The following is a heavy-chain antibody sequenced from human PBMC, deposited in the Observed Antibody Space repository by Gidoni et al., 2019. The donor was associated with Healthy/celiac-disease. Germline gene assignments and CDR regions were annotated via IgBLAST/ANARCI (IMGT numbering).Heavy chain of an antibody. V-gene: IGHV3-48*02. CDR2: ISSSSSTI. CDR3: ARDPSGPNYYDSSGYVFDY. J-gene: IGHJ4*02. Sequence: EVQLVESGGGLVRPGGSLILSCAASVFTFSSYSMHWVSQAPGKGLEWVSYISSSSSTIYYADTVKGRFTISRDNAKNSLYLQMNSLRDEDTAVYYCARDPSGPNYYDSSGYVFDYWGQGTMVTVSS. D-gene: IGHD3-22*01. CDR1: VFTFSSYS.